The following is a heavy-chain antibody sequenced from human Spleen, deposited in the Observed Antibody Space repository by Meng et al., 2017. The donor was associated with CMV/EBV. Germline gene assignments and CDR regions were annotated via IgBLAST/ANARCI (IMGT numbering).Heavy chain of an antibody. CDR3: AKDMHSSGRGGLDY. CDR2: ISWNSGSI. J-gene: IGHJ4*02. Sequence: SLKISCAASGFTFDDYAMHWVRQAPGKGLEWVSGISWNSGSIGYADSVKGRFTISRDNAKNSLYLQMNSLRAEDTALYYCAKDMHSSGRGGLDYWGQGTLVTVSS. CDR1: GFTFDDYA. D-gene: IGHD6-19*01. V-gene: IGHV3-9*01.